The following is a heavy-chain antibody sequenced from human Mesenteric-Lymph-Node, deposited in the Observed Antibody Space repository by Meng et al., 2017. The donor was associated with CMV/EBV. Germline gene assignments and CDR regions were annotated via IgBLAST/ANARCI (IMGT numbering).Heavy chain of an antibody. CDR2: IYWDDDK. CDR3: AHKYFGAISFDY. J-gene: IGHJ4*02. D-gene: IGHD3-10*01. Sequence: TSSGFSLSTSGVGVGWIRQPPGKALEWLTLIYWDDDKRYSPSLKSRLTITKDTSKNQVVLTMTNMDPVDTATYYCAHKYFGAISFDYWGQGTLVTVSS. CDR1: GFSLSTSGVG. V-gene: IGHV2-5*02.